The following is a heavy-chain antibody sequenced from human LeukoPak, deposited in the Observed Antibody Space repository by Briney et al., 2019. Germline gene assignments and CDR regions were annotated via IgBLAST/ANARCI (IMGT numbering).Heavy chain of an antibody. CDR2: IYHSGGT. D-gene: IGHD6-13*01. CDR1: GGSISSSIYY. Sequence: SETLSLTCTVSGGSISSSIYYWGWIRQPPGKGLEWIGSIYHSGGTYYNPSLKSRLTMSVDTSKNQFSLKLSSVTATDTAVYYCASLIAAGYIDHWGQGTLVTVSS. CDR3: ASLIAAGYIDH. J-gene: IGHJ4*02. V-gene: IGHV4-39*01.